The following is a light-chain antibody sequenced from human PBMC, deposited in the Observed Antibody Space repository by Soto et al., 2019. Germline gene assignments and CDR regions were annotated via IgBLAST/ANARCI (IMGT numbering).Light chain of an antibody. V-gene: IGKV3-20*01. J-gene: IGKJ2*01. CDR2: AAS. CDR1: QSIINSY. CDR3: QQYGSSPMYT. Sequence: EIVLTQSPGTLSLSPGERATLSCRASQSIINSYLAWYQQKPGQAPRLLIYAASSRATGIPDRFSGSGSGTDCTLTISRLEPEDCAVYYCQQYGSSPMYTFGQGTKLEIK.